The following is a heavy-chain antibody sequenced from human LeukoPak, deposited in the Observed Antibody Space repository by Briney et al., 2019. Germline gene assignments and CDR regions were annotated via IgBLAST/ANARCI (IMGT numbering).Heavy chain of an antibody. J-gene: IGHJ5*02. CDR1: GDSVSSTSAG. CDR2: AYYRSKWYF. V-gene: IGHV6-1*01. CDR3: AKEPRCSTSCYGLNWFDP. Sequence: SQTLSLTCAISGDSVSSTSAGWSWIRQSPSRGLEWLARAYYRSKWYFDYAVSVQSRITINPDTSKNQFSLQLNSVTPEDTAVYYCAKEPRCSTSCYGLNWFDPWGQGTLVTVSS. D-gene: IGHD2-2*01.